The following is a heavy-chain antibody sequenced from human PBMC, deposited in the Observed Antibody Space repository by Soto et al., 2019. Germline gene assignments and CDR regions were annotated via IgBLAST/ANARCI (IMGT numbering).Heavy chain of an antibody. CDR2: MNPNSGNT. CDR1: GYTFTSYD. Sequence: ASVKVSCKASGYTFTSYDINWVRQATGQGLEWMGWMNPNSGNTGYAQKFQGRVTMTRNTSISTAYMELSSLRSEDTAVYYCARGQSLNYYGSGSYYALDYSGQGTLVTVSS. CDR3: ARGQSLNYYGSGSYYALDY. J-gene: IGHJ4*02. D-gene: IGHD3-10*01. V-gene: IGHV1-8*01.